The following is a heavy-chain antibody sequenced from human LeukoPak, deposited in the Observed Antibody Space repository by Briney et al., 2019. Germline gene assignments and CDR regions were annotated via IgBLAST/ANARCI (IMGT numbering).Heavy chain of an antibody. CDR3: ASQYSSSSEVDY. D-gene: IGHD6-6*01. J-gene: IGHJ4*02. V-gene: IGHV3-48*01. CDR1: GFTFSSYS. Sequence: PGGSLRLSCAPSGFTFSSYSMNWVRQAPRKGLEWVSYISSSRGTIYSADSVKGRFTISRDNAKTSLYLQMDSLRAEDTAVNYCASQYSSSSEVDYWGQGTLVTVSS. CDR2: ISSSRGTI.